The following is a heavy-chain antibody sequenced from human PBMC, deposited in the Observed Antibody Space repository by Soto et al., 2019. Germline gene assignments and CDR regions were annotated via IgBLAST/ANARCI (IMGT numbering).Heavy chain of an antibody. CDR3: ASHGAQCLIRPFDS. V-gene: IGHV4-59*01. CDR1: GGSISHYY. CDR2: IFYSGNS. Sequence: SETLSLTWSVSGGSISHYYWSWIRQSPGKGLEWIGCIFYSGNSNYNPSLKSRVSMSVDMSKNQFSLNLTSVTAAHTPMYYCASHGAQCLIRPFDSWGQGTLVTVSS. J-gene: IGHJ4*02. D-gene: IGHD3-16*01.